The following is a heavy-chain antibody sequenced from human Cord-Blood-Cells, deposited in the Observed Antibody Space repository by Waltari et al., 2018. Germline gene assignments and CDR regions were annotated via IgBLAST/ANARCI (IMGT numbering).Heavy chain of an antibody. J-gene: IGHJ2*01. Sequence: QLQLQESGPGLVKPSETLSLTCTVSGGSISSSSYYWGWIRQPPGKGLEWIGSIYYSGSTYYNPSLKSRFTISVDTSKNQFSLKLSSVTAADTAVYYCARRYCSSTSCYWYFDLWGRGTLVTVSS. D-gene: IGHD2-2*01. CDR2: IYYSGST. CDR3: ARRYCSSTSCYWYFDL. V-gene: IGHV4-39*01. CDR1: GGSISSSSYY.